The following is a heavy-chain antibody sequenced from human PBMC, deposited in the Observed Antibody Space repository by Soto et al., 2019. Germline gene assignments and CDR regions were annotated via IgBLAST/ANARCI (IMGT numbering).Heavy chain of an antibody. J-gene: IGHJ4*02. Sequence: QIQLLQSVADVKKPGASVKVTCNASGYTFRNFGISWVRQAPGQGLEWMGWISAYNANANYAQKFQGRITMTADTSTSTAYMELRSLRSDDTAVYYCARENSYFDYWGQGTLVTVSS. CDR3: ARENSYFDY. V-gene: IGHV1-18*01. CDR1: GYTFRNFG. CDR2: ISAYNANA.